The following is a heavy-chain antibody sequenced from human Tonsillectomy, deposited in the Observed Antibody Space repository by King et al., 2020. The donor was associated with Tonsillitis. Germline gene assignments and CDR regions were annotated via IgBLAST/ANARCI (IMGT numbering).Heavy chain of an antibody. D-gene: IGHD3-22*01. V-gene: IGHV4-30-2*01. J-gene: IGHJ6*02. Sequence: LQLQESGSGLVKPSQTLSLTCAVSGGSISSGGYSWSWIRQPPGKGLEWIGYIYHSGSTYYNPSLKSRVTISVDRSKNQFSLKLSSVTAADTAVYYCASAPSRGYPYYYGMDVWGQGTTVTVSS. CDR3: ASAPSRGYPYYYGMDV. CDR2: IYHSGST. CDR1: GGSISSGGYS.